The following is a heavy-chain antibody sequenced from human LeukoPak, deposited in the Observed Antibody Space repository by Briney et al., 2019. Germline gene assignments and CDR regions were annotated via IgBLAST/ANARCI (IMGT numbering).Heavy chain of an antibody. CDR2: IFYTGNT. CDR1: GGSISDYY. Sequence: SETLSLTCTVSGGSISDYYWNWIRQPPGKGLEWIGYIFYTGNTNYNPSLKSRVTISVDTSKNQFSLKLSSVTAADTAVYYCARDRIAAAGTRGTNYYYYYYMDVWGKGTTVTVSS. J-gene: IGHJ6*03. D-gene: IGHD6-13*01. V-gene: IGHV4-59*01. CDR3: ARDRIAAAGTRGTNYYYYYYMDV.